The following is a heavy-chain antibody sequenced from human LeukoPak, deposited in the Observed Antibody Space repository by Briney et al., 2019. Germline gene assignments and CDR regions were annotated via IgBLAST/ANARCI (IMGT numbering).Heavy chain of an antibody. CDR1: GFTFDDYA. V-gene: IGHV3-9*01. CDR3: AKVWHQGSLIHIPYFDY. CDR2: ISWNSGSI. Sequence: PGGSLRLSCAASGFTFDDYAMHWVRQAPGKGLEWVSGISWNSGSIGYADSVKGRFTISRDNSKNTLYLQMNSLRAEDTAVYYCAKVWHQGSLIHIPYFDYWGQGTLVTVSS. J-gene: IGHJ4*02. D-gene: IGHD1-26*01.